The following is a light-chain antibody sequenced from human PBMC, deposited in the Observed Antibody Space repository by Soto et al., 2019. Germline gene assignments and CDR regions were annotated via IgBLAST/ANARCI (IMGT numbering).Light chain of an antibody. V-gene: IGKV2-30*02. CDR1: QCLVHSDGIAY. Sequence: DLFMSRYPLSLPVTLGQPAAISFRPNQCLVHSDGIAYFSLFRQRPGRSPRRLIYKVSNRDSGVPARFSGSGSGTDFALKISRVEAEDVGVYYCMQGTHWPITFGQGTRLE. CDR3: MQGTHWPIT. CDR2: KVS. J-gene: IGKJ5*01.